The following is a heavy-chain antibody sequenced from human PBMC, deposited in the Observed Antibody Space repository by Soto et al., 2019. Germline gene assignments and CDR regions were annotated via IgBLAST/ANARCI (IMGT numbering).Heavy chain of an antibody. Sequence: PSETLSLTCTVSGGSISSGGYYWSWIRQHPGKGLEWIGYIYYSGSTYYSPSLKSRVTISVDTSKNQFSLKLSSVTAADTAVYYCARDDYGGNSDWFDPWGQGTLVTVSS. CDR1: GGSISSGGYY. J-gene: IGHJ5*02. D-gene: IGHD4-17*01. V-gene: IGHV4-31*03. CDR3: ARDDYGGNSDWFDP. CDR2: IYYSGST.